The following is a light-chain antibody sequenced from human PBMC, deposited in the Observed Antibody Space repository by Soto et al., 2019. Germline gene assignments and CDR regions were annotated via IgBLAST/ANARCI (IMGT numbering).Light chain of an antibody. J-gene: IGKJ1*01. CDR2: GAS. CDR1: QSVTSSH. CDR3: QQYGTSPLGT. Sequence: EIVLTQSPGTLSLSPGERATLSCRASQSVTSSHLAWYQQKPGQAPRLLIYGASSRATGIPDRFSGSGSGTEFTLAISSLEPEDFVVYYCQQYGTSPLGTFGQGTKVDIK. V-gene: IGKV3-20*01.